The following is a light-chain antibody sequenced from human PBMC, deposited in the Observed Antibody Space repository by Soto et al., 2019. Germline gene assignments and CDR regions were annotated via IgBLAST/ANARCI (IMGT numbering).Light chain of an antibody. V-gene: IGKV3-20*01. CDR3: QQYGMSPYT. J-gene: IGKJ2*01. CDR1: QTASSSH. CDR2: DAS. Sequence: EIVLTQSPGALSLSPGERATLSCRASQTASSSHLAWYQQKPGQAPRLLIYDASSRATGISDRFSGSGSGTDFTLPISRLEPDDFAVYYCQQYGMSPYTFGQGTKVEIK.